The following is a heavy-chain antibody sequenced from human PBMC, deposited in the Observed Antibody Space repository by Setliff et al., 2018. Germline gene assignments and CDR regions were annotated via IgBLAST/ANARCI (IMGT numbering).Heavy chain of an antibody. Sequence: PSETLSLTCSVYGESFSNNYWSWIRQTPGKGLEWIGESNHGGSTSYHPSLKSRLTIARDNAQNSLYLQMDSLRAEDTAVYYCAAKWCTTIDCRLPIYDFWGQGTQVTVSS. J-gene: IGHJ4*02. CDR1: GESFSNNY. D-gene: IGHD2-8*01. CDR2: SNHGGST. CDR3: AAKWCTTIDCRLPIYDF. V-gene: IGHV4-34*01.